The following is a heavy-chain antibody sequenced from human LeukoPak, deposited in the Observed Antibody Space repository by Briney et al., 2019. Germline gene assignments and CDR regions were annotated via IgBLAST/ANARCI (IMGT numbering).Heavy chain of an antibody. CDR1: GFTFSNYD. Sequence: PGGSLRLSCAASGFTFSNYDMHWVRQPTGEGLEWVAAIAIGGETYYPASVEGRFTISRENAKNSFYLQMNSLRAGDTAVYYCARAHVGAGLAFDIWGQGTMVTVSS. D-gene: IGHD1-26*01. J-gene: IGHJ3*02. CDR2: IAIGGET. V-gene: IGHV3-13*01. CDR3: ARAHVGAGLAFDI.